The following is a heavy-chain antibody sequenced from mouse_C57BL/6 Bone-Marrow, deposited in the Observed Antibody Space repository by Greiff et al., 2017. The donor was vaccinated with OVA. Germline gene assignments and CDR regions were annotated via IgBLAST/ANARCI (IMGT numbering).Heavy chain of an antibody. J-gene: IGHJ4*01. Sequence: QVQLQQSGAELARPGASVKLSCKASGYTFTSYGISWVKQRTGQGLEWIGEIYPRSGNTYYNEKFKGKATLTADKSSSTAYMELRSLTSEDSAVYVCAKDLYDSQMWGAMDYWGQGTSVTVSS. CDR3: AKDLYDSQMWGAMDY. CDR2: IYPRSGNT. CDR1: GYTFTSYG. D-gene: IGHD1-1*01. V-gene: IGHV1-81*01.